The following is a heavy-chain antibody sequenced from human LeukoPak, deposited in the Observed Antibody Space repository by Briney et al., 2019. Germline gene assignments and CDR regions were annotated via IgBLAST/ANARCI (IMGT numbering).Heavy chain of an antibody. Sequence: PSETLSLTCTVSGGSISSSSYYWGWIRQPPGKGLECIGSIYYSGSTYYNPSLKSRVTISVDTSKNQFSLKLSSVTAADTAVYYCARQFDSSSWYFDYWGQGTLVTVSS. J-gene: IGHJ4*02. V-gene: IGHV4-39*01. CDR2: IYYSGST. CDR3: ARQFDSSSWYFDY. D-gene: IGHD6-13*01. CDR1: GGSISSSSYY.